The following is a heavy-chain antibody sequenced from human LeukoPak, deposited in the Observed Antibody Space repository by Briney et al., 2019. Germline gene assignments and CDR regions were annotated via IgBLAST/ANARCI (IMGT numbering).Heavy chain of an antibody. CDR2: IIPIFGTA. CDR1: GGTFSSYA. J-gene: IGHJ3*02. CDR3: ARRIAVAGFTAFDI. V-gene: IGHV1-69*01. D-gene: IGHD6-19*01. Sequence: ASVKVSCKASGGTFSSYAISWVRQAPGQGLEWMGGIIPIFGTASYAQKFQGRVTITADESTSTAYMELSSLRSEDTAVYYCARRIAVAGFTAFDIWGQGTMVTVSS.